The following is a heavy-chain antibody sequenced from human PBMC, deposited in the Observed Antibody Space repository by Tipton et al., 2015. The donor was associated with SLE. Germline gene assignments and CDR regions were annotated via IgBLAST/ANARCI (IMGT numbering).Heavy chain of an antibody. D-gene: IGHD1-26*01. CDR3: AIHTGIVGATPFVY. Sequence: TLSLTCTVPGGSISSYYWSWIRQPPGKGLEWIGYIYYSGSTNYNPSLKSRVTISVDTSKNQFSLKLSSVTAADTAVYYCAIHTGIVGATPFVYWGQGTLVTVSS. J-gene: IGHJ4*02. CDR2: IYYSGST. V-gene: IGHV4-59*08. CDR1: GGSISSYY.